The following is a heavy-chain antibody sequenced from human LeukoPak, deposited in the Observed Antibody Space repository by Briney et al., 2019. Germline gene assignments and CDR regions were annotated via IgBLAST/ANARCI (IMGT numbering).Heavy chain of an antibody. D-gene: IGHD2-21*02. Sequence: SETLTLSCAASGVTISGYYWNWIRQPPGKGLEWIGYTYCNGNTNRNTSLKSRVTITVDTSKNQFSLKLSSVTAADTAVYYCATGVTYTDFWGQGTLVTVSS. CDR1: GVTISGYY. V-gene: IGHV4-59*01. CDR3: ATGVTYTDF. J-gene: IGHJ4*02. CDR2: TYCNGNT.